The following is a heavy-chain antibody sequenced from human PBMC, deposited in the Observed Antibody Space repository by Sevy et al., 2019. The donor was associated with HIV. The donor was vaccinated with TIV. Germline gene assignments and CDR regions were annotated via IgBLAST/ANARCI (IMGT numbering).Heavy chain of an antibody. CDR1: GFSFRTYA. CDR3: VKDVGVGSTRRYADY. D-gene: IGHD1-26*01. J-gene: IGHJ4*02. Sequence: GGSLRLSCAASGFSFRTYAMHWVRQAPGKGLEWVAGIWYDGSNENHADSVKGRFTISRDNSKNTLYLQMNSLRAEDTAVYHCVKDVGVGSTRRYADYWGQGTLVTVSS. CDR2: IWYDGSNE. V-gene: IGHV3-33*06.